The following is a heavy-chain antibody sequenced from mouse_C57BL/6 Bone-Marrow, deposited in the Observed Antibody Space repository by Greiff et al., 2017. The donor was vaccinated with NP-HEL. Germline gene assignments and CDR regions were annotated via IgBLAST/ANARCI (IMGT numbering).Heavy chain of an antibody. V-gene: IGHV1-47*01. J-gene: IGHJ2*01. Sequence: QVQLQQPGAELVRPGSSVKLSCKASGYTFTTYPIEWMKQNHGKSLEWIGNFHPYNDDTKYNEKFKGKATLTVEKSSSTVYLELSRLTSDDSAVYYCARGRLPLYFDYWGQGTTLTVSS. D-gene: IGHD2-2*01. CDR1: GYTFTTYP. CDR2: FHPYNDDT. CDR3: ARGRLPLYFDY.